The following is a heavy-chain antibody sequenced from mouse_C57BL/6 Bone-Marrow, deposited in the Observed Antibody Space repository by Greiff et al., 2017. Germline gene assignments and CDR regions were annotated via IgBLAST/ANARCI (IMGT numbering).Heavy chain of an antibody. V-gene: IGHV1-42*01. CDR1: GYSFTGYY. D-gene: IGHD1-1*01. CDR3: ARSTVAYFDY. Sequence: VQLQQSGPELVKPGASVKISCKASGYSFTGYYMNWVKQSPEKSLEWIGEINPSTGGTTYNQKFKAKATLTVDKSSSTAYMQLKSLTSEDSAVYYCARSTVAYFDYWGKGTTLTVSS. CDR2: INPSTGGT. J-gene: IGHJ2*01.